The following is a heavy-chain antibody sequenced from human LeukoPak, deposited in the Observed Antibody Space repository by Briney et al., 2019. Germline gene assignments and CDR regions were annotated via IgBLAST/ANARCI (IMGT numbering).Heavy chain of an antibody. V-gene: IGHV3-11*05. CDR2: ISGSSSYT. CDR1: GFTFDDYA. D-gene: IGHD2-2*01. CDR3: ARDGERCSRTNCYGPGDY. J-gene: IGHJ4*02. Sequence: GGSLRLSCAASGFTFDDYAMHWVRQAPGKGLEWVSYISGSSSYTNYADSAKGRFTISRDNAKNSLYLQMNSLRAEDTAVYYCARDGERCSRTNCYGPGDYWGQGTLVTVSS.